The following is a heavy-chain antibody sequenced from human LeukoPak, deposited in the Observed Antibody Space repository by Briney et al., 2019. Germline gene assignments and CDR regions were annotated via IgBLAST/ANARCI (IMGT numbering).Heavy chain of an antibody. V-gene: IGHV4-4*07. CDR3: ARDAVVVVPAQAYFDY. CDR2: IYTSGST. CDR1: GGSISSYY. D-gene: IGHD2-2*01. J-gene: IGHJ4*02. Sequence: SETLSPTCTVSGGSISSYYWSWIRQPAGKGLEWIGRIYTSGSTNYNPSLKSRVTMSVDTSKNQFSLKLSSVTAADTAVYYCARDAVVVVPAQAYFDYWGQGTLVTVSS.